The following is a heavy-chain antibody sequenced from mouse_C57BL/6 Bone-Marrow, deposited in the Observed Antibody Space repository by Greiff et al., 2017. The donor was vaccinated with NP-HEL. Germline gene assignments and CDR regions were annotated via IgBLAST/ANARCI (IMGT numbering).Heavy chain of an antibody. CDR1: GYTFTSYG. CDR2: IYPRSGNT. CDR3: ARCDYDGGSRCAMDY. Sequence: VQLQESGAELARPGASVKLSCKASGYTFTSYGISWVKQRTGQGLEWIGEIYPRSGNTYYNEKFKGKGTLTADQSSSTAYMELRSLTSEDSTVYFGARCDYDGGSRCAMDYWGQGTSVTVSS. V-gene: IGHV1-81*01. D-gene: IGHD2-4*01. J-gene: IGHJ4*01.